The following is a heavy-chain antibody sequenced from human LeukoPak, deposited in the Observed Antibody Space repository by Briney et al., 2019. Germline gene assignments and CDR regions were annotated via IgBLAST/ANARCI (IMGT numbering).Heavy chain of an antibody. CDR1: GFTFSSYD. Sequence: GGSLRLSCAASGFTFSSYDMDWVRQAPGKGLEWVSAISGSGGRTYYADSVKGRFTISRDNSKNTLYLQMNSLRAEDTALYYCAKPYYYGSGSYYTYFDYWGQGTLVTVSS. J-gene: IGHJ4*02. CDR3: AKPYYYGSGSYYTYFDY. CDR2: ISGSGGRT. D-gene: IGHD3-10*01. V-gene: IGHV3-23*01.